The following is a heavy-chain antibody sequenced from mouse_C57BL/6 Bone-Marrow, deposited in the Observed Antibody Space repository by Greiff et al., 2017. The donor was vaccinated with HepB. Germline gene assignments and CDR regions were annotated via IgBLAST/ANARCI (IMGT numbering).Heavy chain of an antibody. Sequence: VMLVESGPGLVQPSQSLSITCTVSGFSLTSYGVHWVRQSPGKGLEWLGVIWSGGSTDYNAAFISRLSISKDNSKSQVFFKMNSLQADDTAIYYCARKLTRGDYAMDYWGQGTSVTVSS. D-gene: IGHD1-3*01. J-gene: IGHJ4*01. CDR1: GFSLTSYG. CDR3: ARKLTRGDYAMDY. V-gene: IGHV2-2*01. CDR2: IWSGGST.